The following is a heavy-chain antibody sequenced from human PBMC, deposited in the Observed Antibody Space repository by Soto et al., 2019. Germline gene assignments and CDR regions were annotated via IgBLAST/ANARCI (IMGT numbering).Heavy chain of an antibody. CDR3: ARRLYGDYDY. J-gene: IGHJ4*02. CDR2: ISTYNGNT. V-gene: IGHV1-18*01. Sequence: QAQLVQSGAEVKEPGASVTVSCKASGYSFTTSGITWVRQAPGQGLEWMGWISTYNGNTNYAQKLQDRVTLTTDTSTSTAYMELRSLRSDDTACYYCARRLYGDYDYWGQRTLVTVSS. CDR1: GYSFTTSG. D-gene: IGHD4-17*01.